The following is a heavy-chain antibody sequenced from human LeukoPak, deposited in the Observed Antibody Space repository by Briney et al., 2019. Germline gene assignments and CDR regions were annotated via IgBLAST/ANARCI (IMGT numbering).Heavy chain of an antibody. CDR3: ARQEQSFRISSYFDY. CDR1: GFTFSSYW. CDR2: INSDGSST. J-gene: IGHJ4*02. Sequence: GAPLRLSCAASGFTFSSYWMHWVRQAPGKGLVWVSRINSDGSSTSYADSVKGRFTISRDNAKNTLYLQMNSLRAEDTAVYYCARQEQSFRISSYFDYWGQGTLVTVSS. D-gene: IGHD6-13*01. V-gene: IGHV3-74*01.